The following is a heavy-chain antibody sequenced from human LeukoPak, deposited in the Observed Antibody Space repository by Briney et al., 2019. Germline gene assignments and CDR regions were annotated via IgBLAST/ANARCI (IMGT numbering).Heavy chain of an antibody. J-gene: IGHJ4*02. V-gene: IGHV3-48*03. CDR1: GFTFSSYE. D-gene: IGHD3-22*01. CDR2: ISSSGSTI. CDR3: ARDHSSASFDN. Sequence: GGSLRLSCAASGFTFSSYEMNWVRQAPGKGLEWVSYISSSGSTIYYADSVKGRFTISRDNAKNSLYLQMNSLRAEDTALYYCARDHSSASFDNWGQGTLVTVSS.